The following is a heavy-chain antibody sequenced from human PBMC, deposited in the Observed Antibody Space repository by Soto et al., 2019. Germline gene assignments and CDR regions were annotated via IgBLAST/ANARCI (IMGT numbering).Heavy chain of an antibody. CDR2: INAGNGNT. CDR3: ARGGSLYWYFDL. Sequence: QVQLVQSGAEVKKPGASVKVSCKASGYTFTSYAMHWVRQAPGQRLEWMGWINAGNGNTKYSQKFQGRVTTTRDTSASTGYMEMSSLRSEDTAVYYCARGGSLYWYFDLWGRGTLVTVSS. D-gene: IGHD1-26*01. J-gene: IGHJ2*01. V-gene: IGHV1-3*01. CDR1: GYTFTSYA.